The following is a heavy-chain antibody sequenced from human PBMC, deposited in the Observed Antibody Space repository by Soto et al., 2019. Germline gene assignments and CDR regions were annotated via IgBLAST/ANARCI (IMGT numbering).Heavy chain of an antibody. CDR3: AKSLARYVGGMDV. V-gene: IGHV3-23*01. D-gene: IGHD1-20*01. Sequence: EVQLLESGGGLVQPGGSLRLSCAASGFTLSSYAMSWVRQAPGKGLEWVSVTSGSGGSTDYADSVKGRFTSSRDDSRNILYLQMNTLRADDTAVYYCAKSLARYVGGMDVWGQGTTVTVSS. CDR1: GFTLSSYA. CDR2: TSGSGGST. J-gene: IGHJ6*02.